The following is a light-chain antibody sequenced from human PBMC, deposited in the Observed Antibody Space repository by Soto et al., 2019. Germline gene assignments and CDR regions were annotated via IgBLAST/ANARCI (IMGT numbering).Light chain of an antibody. J-gene: IGLJ2*01. CDR2: DDN. CDR1: NIGSKS. Sequence: SYVLAQPPSVSVAPGQTARIACGGDNIGSKSVHWYQQKPGQAPALVVYDDNDRPSGIPERFSGSNSGNTATLTISRVEVGDEADYYCQLWVSSGDNPYVIFGGGTKVTVL. V-gene: IGLV3-21*02. CDR3: QLWVSSGDNPYVI.